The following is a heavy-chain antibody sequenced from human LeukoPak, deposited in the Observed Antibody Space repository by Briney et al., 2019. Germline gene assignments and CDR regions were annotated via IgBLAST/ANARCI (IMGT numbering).Heavy chain of an antibody. CDR2: IFPYDADI. CDR3: ARFGIRGCISNTKCYTSFFYYGMDV. CDR1: GYSFLDYW. Sequence: GESLKISCKGSGYSFLDYWIDWVRQMPGKSPELMGLIFPYDADIKYSPSFQGQVTITVDKSISSAYVQWGSLKASDTAMYYCARFGIRGCISNTKCYTSFFYYGMDVWGQGTTVTVSS. V-gene: IGHV5-51*01. J-gene: IGHJ6*02. D-gene: IGHD2-2*02.